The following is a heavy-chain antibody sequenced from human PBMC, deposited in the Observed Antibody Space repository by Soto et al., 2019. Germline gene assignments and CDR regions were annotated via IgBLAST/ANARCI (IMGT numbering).Heavy chain of an antibody. V-gene: IGHV3-73*01. CDR1: GFIFSGSA. CDR2: IRTRPNNFAT. Sequence: EVQLAESGGGLVQPGGSLKLSCAASGFIFSGSAMHWVRQASGKGLEWVGRIRTRPNNFATEYGESVKGRITISRVASRNKTYLQMASLKTVDTAGYYCTCRLGNGDYTDTSRSVDVCGKGTTVTVSS. CDR3: TCRLGNGDYTDTSRSVDV. J-gene: IGHJ6*04. D-gene: IGHD4-17*01.